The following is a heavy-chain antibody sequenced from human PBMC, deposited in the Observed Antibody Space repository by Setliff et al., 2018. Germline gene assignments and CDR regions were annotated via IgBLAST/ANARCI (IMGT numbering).Heavy chain of an antibody. CDR3: ARGRTAYSYGLDV. J-gene: IGHJ6*02. Sequence: PSETLSLTCTVSGGSISPYFWSWIRQSPGKGLEWIGYIYHNGNTNFNPSLKTRVTMSVDTSKNQFALNLRSVTAADSAVYYCARGRTAYSYGLDVWGQGTTVTVSS. D-gene: IGHD5-18*01. V-gene: IGHV4-59*01. CDR2: IYHNGNT. CDR1: GGSISPYF.